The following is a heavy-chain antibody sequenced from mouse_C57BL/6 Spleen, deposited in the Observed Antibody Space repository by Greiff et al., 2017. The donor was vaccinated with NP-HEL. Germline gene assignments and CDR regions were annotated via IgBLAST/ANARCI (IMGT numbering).Heavy chain of an antibody. J-gene: IGHJ2*01. CDR3: ARGRYYGYYPYFDY. D-gene: IGHD2-3*01. CDR1: GYAFTNYL. CDR2: INPGSGGT. Sequence: VQLVESGAELVRPGTSVKVSCKASGYAFTNYLIEWVKQRPGQGLEWIGVINPGSGGTNYNEKFKGTATLTADKSSSTAYMQLSSLTSEDSAVYFCARGRYYGYYPYFDYWGQGTTLTVAS. V-gene: IGHV1-54*01.